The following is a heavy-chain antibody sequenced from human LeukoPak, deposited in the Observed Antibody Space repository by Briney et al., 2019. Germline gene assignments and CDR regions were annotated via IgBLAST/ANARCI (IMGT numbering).Heavy chain of an antibody. V-gene: IGHV1-2*02. CDR1: GYPLTGYY. CDR2: MNPDSGGT. CDR3: ARDLRGLGDFFDY. D-gene: IGHD3-10*01. Sequence: ASLKVSCKASGYPLTGYYIHWVRQAPGRGLEWMGWMNPDSGGTNYAQKFQGRVTMTRDTSIGTAYMELSRLTSDDTAVYHCARDLRGLGDFFDYWGQGTLVIVSS. J-gene: IGHJ4*02.